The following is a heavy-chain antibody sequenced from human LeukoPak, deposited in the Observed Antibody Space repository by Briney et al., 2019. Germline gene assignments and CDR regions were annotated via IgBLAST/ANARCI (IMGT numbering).Heavy chain of an antibody. J-gene: IGHJ4*02. CDR3: ARDEGSGIPGY. D-gene: IGHD3-10*01. V-gene: IGHV1-18*01. CDR2: ISAYNGNT. CDR1: GYTFTSYD. Sequence: ASVKVSCKASGYTFTSYDTNWVRQATGQGLEWMGWISAYNGNTNYAQKLQGRVTMTTDTSTSTAYMELRSLRSDDTAVYYCARDEGSGIPGYWGQGTLVTVSS.